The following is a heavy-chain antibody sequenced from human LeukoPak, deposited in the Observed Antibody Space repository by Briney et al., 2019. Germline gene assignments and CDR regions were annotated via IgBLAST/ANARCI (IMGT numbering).Heavy chain of an antibody. J-gene: IGHJ6*02. Sequence: PSETLSLTCTVSGGSISSSSYYWGWIRQPPGKGLEWIGSIYYSGSTYYNPSLKSRVTISVDTSKNQFSLKLSSVTAADTAVYYCARELRGYYGMDVWGQGTTVTVSS. CDR1: GGSISSSSYY. CDR3: ARELRGYYGMDV. D-gene: IGHD3-16*01. V-gene: IGHV4-39*07. CDR2: IYYSGST.